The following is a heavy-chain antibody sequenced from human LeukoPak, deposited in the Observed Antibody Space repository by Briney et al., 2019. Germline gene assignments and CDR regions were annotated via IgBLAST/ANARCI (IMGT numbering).Heavy chain of an antibody. V-gene: IGHV3-66*01. Sequence: GGSLRLSCAASGFNVNNNYMSWVRQAPGKGLEWVSVIYSVGSTYYADSVKGRFTISRDNSKNTLYLQMNSLRAEDTAVYYCAKKGYAGSGTYSYYFDYWGQGALVTVSS. CDR1: GFNVNNNY. CDR3: AKKGYAGSGTYSYYFDY. D-gene: IGHD3-10*01. J-gene: IGHJ4*02. CDR2: IYSVGST.